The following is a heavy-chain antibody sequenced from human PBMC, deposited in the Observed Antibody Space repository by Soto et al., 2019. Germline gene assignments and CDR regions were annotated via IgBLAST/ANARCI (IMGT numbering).Heavy chain of an antibody. V-gene: IGHV3-30*04. CDR3: ARPAGPFDY. J-gene: IGHJ4*02. Sequence: GGSLRLSCTAPGFTFRSFAMHWVRQAPGKGLEWLALVSFDGRNKYYADSVKGRFTISRDNSNSTVFLQMTGLRSEDTGVYYCARPAGPFDYWGQGTLVTVSS. CDR1: GFTFRSFA. CDR2: VSFDGRNK.